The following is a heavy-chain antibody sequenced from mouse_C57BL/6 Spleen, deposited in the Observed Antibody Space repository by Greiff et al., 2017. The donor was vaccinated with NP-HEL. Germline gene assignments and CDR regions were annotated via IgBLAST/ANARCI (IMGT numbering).Heavy chain of an antibody. CDR2: IDPETGGT. Sequence: QVQLKQSGAELVRPGASVTLSCKASGYTFTDYEMHWVKQTPVHGLEWIGAIDPETGGTAYNQKFKGKAILTADKSSSTAYMELRSLTSEDSAVYYCTRKGKFYYAMDYWGQGTSVTVSS. V-gene: IGHV1-15*01. J-gene: IGHJ4*01. CDR3: TRKGKFYYAMDY. CDR1: GYTFTDYE.